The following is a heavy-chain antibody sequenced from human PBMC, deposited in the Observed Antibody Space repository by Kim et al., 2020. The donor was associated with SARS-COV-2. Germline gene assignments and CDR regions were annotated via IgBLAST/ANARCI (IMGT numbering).Heavy chain of an antibody. CDR1: GGSISSSSYY. Sequence: SETLSLTCTVSGGSISSSSYYWGWIRQPPGKGLEWIGSIYYSGSTYYNPSLKSRVTISVDTSKNQFSLKLSSVTAADTAVYYCARPMIVEQGYISAAFDIWGQGTMVTVSS. V-gene: IGHV4-39*01. CDR2: IYYSGST. CDR3: ARPMIVEQGYISAAFDI. D-gene: IGHD3-22*01. J-gene: IGHJ3*02.